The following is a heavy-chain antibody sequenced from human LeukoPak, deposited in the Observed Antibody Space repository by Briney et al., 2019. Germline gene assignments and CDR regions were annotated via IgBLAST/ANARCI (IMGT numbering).Heavy chain of an antibody. J-gene: IGHJ6*03. CDR2: INTNTGNP. Sequence: ASVKVSCKASGYTFTSYAMNWVRQAPGQGLEWMGWINTNTGNPTYAQGFTGRLVFSLDTSVSTAYLQISSLKAEDTAVYYCARGFWSGYHTPPLYYMDVWGKGTTVTVSS. D-gene: IGHD3-3*01. CDR3: ARGFWSGYHTPPLYYMDV. CDR1: GYTFTSYA. V-gene: IGHV7-4-1*02.